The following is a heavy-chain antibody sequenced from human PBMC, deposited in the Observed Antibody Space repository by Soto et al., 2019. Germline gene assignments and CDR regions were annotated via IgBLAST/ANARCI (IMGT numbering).Heavy chain of an antibody. CDR2: IYYSGST. V-gene: IGHV4-59*01. Sequence: QVQLQESGPGLVKPSETLSLTCTVSGGSISSYYWSWIRQPPGKGLEWIGYIYYSGSTNYNPSLKSRVTISVDTSKNQFSLKLSSVTAADTAVYYCARGGSMGNWFDPWGQGTLVTVSS. CDR3: ARGGSMGNWFDP. CDR1: GGSISSYY. J-gene: IGHJ5*02. D-gene: IGHD6-13*01.